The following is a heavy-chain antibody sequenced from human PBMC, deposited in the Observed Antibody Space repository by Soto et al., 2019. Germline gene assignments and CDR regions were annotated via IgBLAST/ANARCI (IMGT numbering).Heavy chain of an antibody. CDR1: GYTFTSYG. J-gene: IGHJ3*02. D-gene: IGHD3-16*02. CDR2: ISAYNGNT. CDR3: ARDPLMITFGGVIVDAFDI. V-gene: IGHV1-18*01. Sequence: GASVKVSCKASGYTFTSYGISWVRQAPGQGLEWMGWISAYNGNTNYAQKLQGRVTMTTDTSTSTAYMELRSLRSDDTAVYYCARDPLMITFGGVIVDAFDIWAQGTMVTVSS.